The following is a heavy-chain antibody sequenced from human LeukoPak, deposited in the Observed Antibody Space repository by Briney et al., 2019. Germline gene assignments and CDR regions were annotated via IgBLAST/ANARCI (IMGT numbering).Heavy chain of an antibody. J-gene: IGHJ3*02. Sequence: SETLSLTCAVYGVSFSGYYWSWIRQPPGKGLEWIGEINHSGSTNYNPSLKSRVALSVDTSKNQFSLKLSSLTAADTAVYYCAKSREEIRGLDAFDIWGQGTMVTVSS. CDR2: INHSGST. V-gene: IGHV4-34*09. CDR1: GVSFSGYY. CDR3: AKSREEIRGLDAFDI. D-gene: IGHD5-24*01.